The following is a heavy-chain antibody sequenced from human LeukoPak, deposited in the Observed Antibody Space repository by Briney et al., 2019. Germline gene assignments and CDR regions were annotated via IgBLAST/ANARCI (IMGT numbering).Heavy chain of an antibody. CDR1: GFTFSNAW. CDR3: TSDVTPPNWNDGLGY. CDR2: IKRKTDGGTT. Sequence: GGSLRLSCAASGFTFSNAWMSWVRQAPGKGLEWVGCIKRKTDGGTTDYAAPVKGRFTISRDDSKNTLSLQMISLKTEETAVYYCTSDVTPPNWNDGLGYWGQGTLVTVSS. V-gene: IGHV3-15*01. D-gene: IGHD1-1*01. J-gene: IGHJ4*02.